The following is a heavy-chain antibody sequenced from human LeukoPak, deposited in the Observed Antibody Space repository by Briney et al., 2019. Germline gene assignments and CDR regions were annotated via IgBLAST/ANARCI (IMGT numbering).Heavy chain of an antibody. V-gene: IGHV4-34*01. D-gene: IGHD3-10*01. Sequence: PSETLSLTCAVHNGSFSGYHWTWIRQAPGKGLEWIGEINNSGVTYYNPSLESRVTISRDTSKIQFSLQLKSVTAADTAVYYCARGGTTHYYGSGTSPWGQGTLVAVPS. CDR3: ARGGTTHYYGSGTSP. J-gene: IGHJ5*02. CDR1: NGSFSGYH. CDR2: INNSGVT.